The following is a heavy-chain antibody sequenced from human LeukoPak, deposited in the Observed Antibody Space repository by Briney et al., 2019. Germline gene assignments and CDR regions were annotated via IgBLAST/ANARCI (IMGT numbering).Heavy chain of an antibody. J-gene: IGHJ4*02. V-gene: IGHV5-10-1*01. CDR3: ARRPVAVAGTPLDY. D-gene: IGHD6-19*01. Sequence: GESLKISCKGSGYSFTSYWISWVRQMPGKGLEWMGRIDPSNSYTNYSPSFQGHVTISADKSISTAYLQWSSLRASDTAMYYCARRPVAVAGTPLDYWGQGTLVTVSS. CDR2: IDPSNSYT. CDR1: GYSFTSYW.